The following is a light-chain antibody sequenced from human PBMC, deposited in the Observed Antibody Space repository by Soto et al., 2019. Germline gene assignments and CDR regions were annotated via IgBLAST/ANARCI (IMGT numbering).Light chain of an antibody. CDR3: QQYNNWPRT. V-gene: IGKV3-15*01. CDR2: RAS. Sequence: EIVMTQSPATLSVSPGERATLSCRASQSVSSNLAWYQQKPGPAPRLLIYRASTRATGIPARFSGSGSGTEFTLTISSLQSEDFAVYYCQQYNNWPRTFGQGTKVDIK. CDR1: QSVSSN. J-gene: IGKJ1*01.